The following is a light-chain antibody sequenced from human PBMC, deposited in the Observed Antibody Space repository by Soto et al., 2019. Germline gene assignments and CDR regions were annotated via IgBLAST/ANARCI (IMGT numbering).Light chain of an antibody. CDR1: QSISFW. Sequence: DIQMTQSPSTLSASVGDRVTITCRASQSISFWLAWYQQKPGRAPNLLISDASILESGVPSRFSGSRSGAEFTLTISSLQPDDFATYFCQQYYSFPTFGQGTRLEIK. V-gene: IGKV1-5*01. CDR2: DAS. CDR3: QQYYSFPT. J-gene: IGKJ5*01.